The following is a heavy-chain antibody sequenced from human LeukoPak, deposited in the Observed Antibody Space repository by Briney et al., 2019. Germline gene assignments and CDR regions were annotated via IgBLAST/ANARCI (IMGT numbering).Heavy chain of an antibody. CDR2: FAYSGTT. J-gene: IGHJ3*02. Sequence: SETLSLTCTVSDGSISSHYWSWIRQPPGKGLELIGHFAYSGTTSYNASLKSRVTISVDTSKNQFSLTLTSVTAADTAVYYCARPHSSGWYGVYDIWGQGTMVTVSS. CDR1: DGSISSHY. V-gene: IGHV4-59*08. CDR3: ARPHSSGWYGVYDI. D-gene: IGHD6-19*01.